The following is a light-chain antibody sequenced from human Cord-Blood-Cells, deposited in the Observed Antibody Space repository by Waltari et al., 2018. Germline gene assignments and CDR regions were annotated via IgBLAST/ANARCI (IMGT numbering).Light chain of an antibody. Sequence: QSALTQPASVSGSPGQSITISCTGTSSDVGSYNLVSWYQQHPGKAPKLMIYEVSTRPSGVSNRFSGSKSGNSASLTIAGLQAEDEADYYCCSYAGSSTCVFGGGTKLTVL. V-gene: IGLV2-23*02. CDR3: CSYAGSSTCV. CDR2: EVS. J-gene: IGLJ3*02. CDR1: SSDVGSYNL.